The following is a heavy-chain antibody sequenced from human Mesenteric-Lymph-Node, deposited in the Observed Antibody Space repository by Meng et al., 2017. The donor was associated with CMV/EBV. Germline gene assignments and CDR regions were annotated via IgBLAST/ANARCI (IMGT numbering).Heavy chain of an antibody. CDR1: GFTVTSNY. V-gene: IGHV3-23*01. Sequence: GESLKISCAASGFTVTSNYMTWVRQAPGKGLEWVSAISGSGGSTYYADSVKGRFTISRDNSKNTLYLQMNSLRAEDTAVYYCAKAGSYSSYFDYWGQGTLVTVSS. J-gene: IGHJ4*02. D-gene: IGHD1-26*01. CDR3: AKAGSYSSYFDY. CDR2: ISGSGGST.